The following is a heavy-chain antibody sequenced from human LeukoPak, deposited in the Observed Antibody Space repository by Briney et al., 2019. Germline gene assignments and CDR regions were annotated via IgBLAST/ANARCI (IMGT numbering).Heavy chain of an antibody. CDR3: ARVRATNNWFDP. Sequence: GGSLRLSCAASGFTFSSYWMSWVRQAPGKGLEWVGNIKQDGSEKYYVDSVKGRFTISRDNAKNPLYLQMNSLRAEDTAVYYCARVRATNNWFDPWGQGTLVTVSS. CDR2: IKQDGSEK. D-gene: IGHD4-11*01. V-gene: IGHV3-7*01. J-gene: IGHJ5*02. CDR1: GFTFSSYW.